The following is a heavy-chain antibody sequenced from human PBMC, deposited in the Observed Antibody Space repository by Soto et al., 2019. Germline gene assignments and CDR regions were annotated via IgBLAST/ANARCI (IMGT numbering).Heavy chain of an antibody. CDR1: GDSISSGGLS. Sequence: QLQLQESGSGLLKPSQTLSLNCSVSGDSISSGGLSWNWLRQSPGRGLEWIGYIYYPGLTYYTPSLQSRVSMSLDTSENQVSLSLSSVPAADSAVYYCARGKRSKTATASTGWFDPWGPGTLVTVSS. CDR3: ARGKRSKTATASTGWFDP. J-gene: IGHJ5*02. CDR2: IYYPGLT. V-gene: IGHV4-30-2*06. D-gene: IGHD6-13*01.